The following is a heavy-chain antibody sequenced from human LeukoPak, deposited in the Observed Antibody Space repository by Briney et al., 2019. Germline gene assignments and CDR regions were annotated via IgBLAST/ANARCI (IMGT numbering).Heavy chain of an antibody. V-gene: IGHV3-23*01. J-gene: IGHJ4*02. Sequence: GGSLRLSCAASGFTFSSYAMSWVRQAPGKGLEWVSAISGSGGSTYYADSVKGRFTISRDNSKNTLYLQMNSLRAEDTAVYYCAKDYHYYGSGSYLTDCWGQGTLVTVSS. CDR1: GFTFSSYA. CDR2: ISGSGGST. D-gene: IGHD3-10*01. CDR3: AKDYHYYGSGSYLTDC.